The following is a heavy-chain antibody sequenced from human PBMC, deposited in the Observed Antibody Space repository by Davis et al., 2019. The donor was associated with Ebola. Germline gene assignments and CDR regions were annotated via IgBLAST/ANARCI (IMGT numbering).Heavy chain of an antibody. CDR1: GFIFGDYY. CDR2: IGSGGNTK. CDR3: AKSGLSFGVVKYHYGMDV. J-gene: IGHJ6*04. Sequence: GESLKISCTTTGFIFGDYYMSWVRQAPGKGLEWIAHIGSGGNTKNYAASVKGRFTISRDNAWNVMHLHMRSLRADDTAVYYCAKSGLSFGVVKYHYGMDVWGKGTTVTVSS. D-gene: IGHD3-3*01. V-gene: IGHV3-11*01.